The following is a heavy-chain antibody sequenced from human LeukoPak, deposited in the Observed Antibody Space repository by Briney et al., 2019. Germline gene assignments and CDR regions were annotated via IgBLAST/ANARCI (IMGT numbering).Heavy chain of an antibody. Sequence: ASVKVSCKASGYTFTSYAMHWVRQATGQRLEWMGWINAGNGNTKYSQKFQGRVTITRDTSASTAYMELSSLRSEDTAVYYCARVVTPGYCSGGSCYSLSWFDPWGQGTLVTVSS. J-gene: IGHJ5*02. CDR2: INAGNGNT. CDR3: ARVVTPGYCSGGSCYSLSWFDP. V-gene: IGHV1-3*01. CDR1: GYTFTSYA. D-gene: IGHD2-15*01.